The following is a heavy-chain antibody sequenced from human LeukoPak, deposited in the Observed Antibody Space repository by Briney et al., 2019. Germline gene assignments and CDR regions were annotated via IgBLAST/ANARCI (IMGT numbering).Heavy chain of an antibody. Sequence: GGSLRLSCAASGFTFSNYMMHWVRQAPGKGLVWVSRIKSDGITITYADSVKGRFTISRDNAKNTLYLQMNSLRAEDTAVYYCAKALSAAGTGWYFDYWGQGTLVTVSS. J-gene: IGHJ4*02. CDR2: IKSDGITI. V-gene: IGHV3-74*01. CDR1: GFTFSNYM. D-gene: IGHD6-13*01. CDR3: AKALSAAGTGWYFDY.